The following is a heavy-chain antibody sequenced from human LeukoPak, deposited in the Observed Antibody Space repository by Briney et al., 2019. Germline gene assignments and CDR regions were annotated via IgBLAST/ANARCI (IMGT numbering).Heavy chain of an antibody. Sequence: PGRSLRLSCAASGFTFRTYGIHWVRQAPGKGLEWVAVISYDGSNEYYADSVKGRFTISRDNSKNTLYLQMNNLRVEDTAVYYCAKGSGPTRQGYFDYWGQGTLVTVSS. CDR3: AKGSGPTRQGYFDY. CDR1: GFTFRTYG. J-gene: IGHJ4*02. D-gene: IGHD2-15*01. V-gene: IGHV3-30*18. CDR2: ISYDGSNE.